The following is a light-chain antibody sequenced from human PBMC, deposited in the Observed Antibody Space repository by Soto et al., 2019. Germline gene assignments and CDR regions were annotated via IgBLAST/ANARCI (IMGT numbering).Light chain of an antibody. Sequence: DIQMTKSPSTLSASVGDRVTITCRASQSIGNWLAWYQQKPGKAPNLLIYDASSLESGVPSRFSGGGSGTEFTLSISSLQADDFATYFCQQYHDYSPHSFGGGTKVDIK. V-gene: IGKV1-5*01. CDR2: DAS. CDR3: QQYHDYSPHS. J-gene: IGKJ4*01. CDR1: QSIGNW.